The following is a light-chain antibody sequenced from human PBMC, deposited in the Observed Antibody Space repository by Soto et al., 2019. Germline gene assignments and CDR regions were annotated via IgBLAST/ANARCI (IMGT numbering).Light chain of an antibody. CDR1: QSVSSSY. V-gene: IGKV3-20*01. Sequence: AQSPGTLSLSPGEGATLSCRASQSVSSSYLAWYQQKPGQAPRLLIYDASSRATGIPDRFSGSGSGTDFTLTISRLEPEDFAVYYCQRYGSLPYTFGQGTKVDIK. CDR2: DAS. CDR3: QRYGSLPYT. J-gene: IGKJ2*01.